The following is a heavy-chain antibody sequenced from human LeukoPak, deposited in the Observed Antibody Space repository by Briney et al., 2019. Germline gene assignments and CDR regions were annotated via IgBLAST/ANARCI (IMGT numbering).Heavy chain of an antibody. J-gene: IGHJ4*02. CDR2: ISSSSSYI. V-gene: IGHV3-21*01. CDR1: GFTFSSYS. CDR3: ARDAWDIVVVPAAIGGGFDY. Sequence: GGSLRLSCAASGFTFSSYSMNWVRQAPGKGLEWVSSISSSSSYIYYADSVKGRFTISRDNAKNSLYLQMNSLRAEDTAVYYCARDAWDIVVVPAAIGGGFDYWGQGTLVTVSS. D-gene: IGHD2-2*02.